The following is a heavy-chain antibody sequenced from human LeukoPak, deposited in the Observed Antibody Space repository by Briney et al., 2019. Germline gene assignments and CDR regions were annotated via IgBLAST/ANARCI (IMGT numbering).Heavy chain of an antibody. J-gene: IGHJ6*03. CDR3: ARSGYSYGYYYYYYMDV. Sequence: ASVKVSCKASGYTFTGYHMHWVRQAPGQGLEWMGWINPNSGGTNYAQKFQGRVTMTRDTSISTAYMELSRLRSDDTAVYYCARSGYSYGYYYYYYMDVWGKGTTVTVSS. CDR2: INPNSGGT. D-gene: IGHD5-18*01. V-gene: IGHV1-2*02. CDR1: GYTFTGYH.